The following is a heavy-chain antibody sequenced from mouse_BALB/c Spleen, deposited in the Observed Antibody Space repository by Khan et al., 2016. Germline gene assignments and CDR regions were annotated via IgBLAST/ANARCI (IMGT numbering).Heavy chain of an antibody. Sequence: QVRLQQSGAELVRLGVSVKIFCKGVGYTFTDYTLHWVKQSHAKSLAWIGVISTYHGDATYNQNFKGKATMTVVNSSSTASMELARLTSDDSAIYYCRTRSSMKTTTADMHYWGQGTTVTGTS. D-gene: IGHD2-4*01. CDR2: ISTYHGDA. CDR1: GYTFTDYT. CDR3: RTRSSMKTTTADMHY. V-gene: IGHV1S137*01. J-gene: IGHJ4*01.